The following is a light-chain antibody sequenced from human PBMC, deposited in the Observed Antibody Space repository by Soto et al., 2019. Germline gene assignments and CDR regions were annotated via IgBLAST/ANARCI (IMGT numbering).Light chain of an antibody. CDR1: QSISTY. Sequence: DIQLTQSPSSLSASVGDRITITCRASQSISTYLNWYQQKPGEAPTLLVYASSTLQSGVPSRFSGSGFGAEFTLTVSSLQPEDFATYYCQQSYSNPTWTFGQGTKVEIK. CDR3: QQSYSNPTWT. CDR2: ASS. J-gene: IGKJ1*01. V-gene: IGKV1-39*01.